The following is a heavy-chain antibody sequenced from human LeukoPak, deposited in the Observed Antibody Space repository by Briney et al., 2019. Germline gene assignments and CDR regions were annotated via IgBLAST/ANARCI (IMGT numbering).Heavy chain of an antibody. J-gene: IGHJ4*01. Sequence: ASVKVSCKASGCTFTNYIISWVRQAPGQGLEWMGWINTDNGDTKYAQKLQGRVSMTTDTSTSTAYMELRSLRSDDTAFYYCARDGYFDYWGHGTLVTVS. CDR1: GCTFTNYI. CDR2: INTDNGDT. V-gene: IGHV1-18*04. CDR3: ARDGYFDY.